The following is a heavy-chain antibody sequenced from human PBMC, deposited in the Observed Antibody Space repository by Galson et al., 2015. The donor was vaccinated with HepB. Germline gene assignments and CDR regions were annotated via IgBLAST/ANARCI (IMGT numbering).Heavy chain of an antibody. D-gene: IGHD1-26*01. Sequence: ALVKPTQTLTLTCTFSGFSLSTSGMCVSWIRQPPGKALEWLARIDWDDDNYYSTSLKTRLNISKDNSKNQVVLTMTNMDPVDTATYYCARISGSSYYYYMDVWGKGTTVTVSS. CDR2: IDWDDDN. CDR3: ARISGSSYYYYMDV. CDR1: GFSLSTSGMC. J-gene: IGHJ6*03. V-gene: IGHV2-70*11.